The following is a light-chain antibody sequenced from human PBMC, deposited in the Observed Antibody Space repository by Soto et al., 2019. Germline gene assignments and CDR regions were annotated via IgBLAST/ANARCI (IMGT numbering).Light chain of an antibody. CDR1: QSVSSSY. V-gene: IGKV3-15*01. J-gene: IGKJ2*01. Sequence: EIVLTQSPGTLSLSPWERSTLSCMASQSVSSSYLAWYQQKPGQAPRLLIYDASTRAAGVPARFTGSGSETEFTLTISSLQSEDYAVYYCQHYNNWPPYTFGQGTKVDIK. CDR3: QHYNNWPPYT. CDR2: DAS.